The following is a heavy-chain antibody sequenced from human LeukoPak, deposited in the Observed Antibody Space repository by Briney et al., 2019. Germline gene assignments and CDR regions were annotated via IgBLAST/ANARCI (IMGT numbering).Heavy chain of an antibody. Sequence: PGRSLRLSCAASGFTFSSYAMHWVRQAPGKGLEWLTVISYDGNNKYYADSLRGRFTISRDNSKDTLHLQMNGLRAEDTAVYYCARDREVGPTYWFDPWGQGTLVTVSS. CDR3: ARDREVGPTYWFDP. V-gene: IGHV3-30*04. J-gene: IGHJ5*02. D-gene: IGHD1-26*01. CDR2: ISYDGNNK. CDR1: GFTFSSYA.